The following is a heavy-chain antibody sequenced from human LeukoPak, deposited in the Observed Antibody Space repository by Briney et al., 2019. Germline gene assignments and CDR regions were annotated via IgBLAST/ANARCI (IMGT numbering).Heavy chain of an antibody. CDR1: GFTFSSYE. CDR2: ISSSGSTI. D-gene: IGHD1-26*01. J-gene: IGHJ4*02. V-gene: IGHV3-48*03. CDR3: ARDGPRIVGATSPFDY. Sequence: GGSLRLSCAASGFTFSSYEMNWVRQAPGKGLEWVSYISSSGSTIYYADSVKGRFTTSRDNAKNSLYLQMNSLRAEDTAVYYCARDGPRIVGATSPFDYWGQGTLVTVSS.